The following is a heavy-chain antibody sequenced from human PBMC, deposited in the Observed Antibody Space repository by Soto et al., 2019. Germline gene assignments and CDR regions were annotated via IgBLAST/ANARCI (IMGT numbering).Heavy chain of an antibody. CDR3: ARDGRIQGFDY. CDR2: ISAYNGNT. Sequence: EGFLKVSCKASGYTFNSYFISWVRQAPGQGLEWMGWISAYNGNTNYAQKLQGRVTMTTDTSTSTAYMELRSLRSDDTAVYYCARDGRIQGFDYWGQGTLVTVSS. J-gene: IGHJ4*02. V-gene: IGHV1-18*01. D-gene: IGHD2-21*01. CDR1: GYTFNSYF.